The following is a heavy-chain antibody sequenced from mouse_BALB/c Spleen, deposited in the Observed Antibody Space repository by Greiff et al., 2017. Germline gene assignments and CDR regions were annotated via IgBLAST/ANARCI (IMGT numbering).Heavy chain of an antibody. J-gene: IGHJ4*01. V-gene: IGHV1S81*02. CDR3: TRNWYYYAMDY. CDR1: GYTFTSYY. D-gene: IGHD4-1*01. CDR2: ITPSNGGT. Sequence: VQLQQSGAELVKPGASVKLSCKASGYTFTSYYMYWVKQRPGQGLEWIGEITPSNGGTNFNEKFKSKATLTVDKSSSTAYMQLSSLTSEDSAVYYCTRNWYYYAMDYWGQGTSVTVSS.